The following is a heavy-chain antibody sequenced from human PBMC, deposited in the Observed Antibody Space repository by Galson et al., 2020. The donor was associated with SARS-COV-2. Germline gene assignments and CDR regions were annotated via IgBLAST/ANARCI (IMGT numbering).Heavy chain of an antibody. CDR1: KFSLSTSGVG. D-gene: IGHD3-22*01. Sequence: SGPTLVKPTQTLTLTCTFSKFSLSTSGVGVGWIRQPPGKPLEWLALINWYEDKRYSPSLKNRLTIKKDTSKNQVVLTMTNMDPVDTATYYCALSWVTFYYDSDAFWCFDLWGRGTPVTVSS. CDR2: INWYEDK. V-gene: IGHV2-5*01. J-gene: IGHJ2*01. CDR3: ALSWVTFYYDSDAFWCFDL.